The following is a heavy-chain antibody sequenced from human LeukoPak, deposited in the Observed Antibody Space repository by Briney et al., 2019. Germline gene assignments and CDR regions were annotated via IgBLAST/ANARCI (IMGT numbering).Heavy chain of an antibody. CDR3: ARAQTYGDSRLLLDY. Sequence: SGGSLRLSCAASGFTFGNYGMSWVRQAPGRGLQWVSGVKWNGGSTGYTDSVEGRFTIFRDNAKNSQYLQMNSLRVEDTALYYCARAQTYGDSRLLLDYWGQGTLVTVSS. CDR2: VKWNGGST. CDR1: GFTFGNYG. D-gene: IGHD4-17*01. J-gene: IGHJ4*02. V-gene: IGHV3-20*04.